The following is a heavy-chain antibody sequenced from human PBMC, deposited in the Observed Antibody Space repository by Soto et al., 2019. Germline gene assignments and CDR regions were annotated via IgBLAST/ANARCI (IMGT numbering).Heavy chain of an antibody. CDR3: ARGSYDFWSGPIGDLDY. J-gene: IGHJ4*02. CDR1: GYTFTSYG. D-gene: IGHD3-3*01. CDR2: ISAYNGNT. V-gene: IGHV1-18*04. Sequence: QVQLVQSGAEVKKPGASVKVSCKASGYTFTSYGISWVRQAPGQGLEWMGWISAYNGNTNYAQKLQGRVTMTTDTSTRTAYMELRSLRSDDTAVYYCARGSYDFWSGPIGDLDYWGQGTLVTVSS.